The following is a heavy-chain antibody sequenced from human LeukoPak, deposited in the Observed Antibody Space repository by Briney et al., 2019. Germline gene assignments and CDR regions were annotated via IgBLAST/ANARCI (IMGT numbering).Heavy chain of an antibody. Sequence: PSESLSLTCGVSGGSFSGYFWTWIRQFPGRGLERIGEINRRGVTYYNPSLESRLAISLDTSQNQFSLNLTSVTAADTAVYFCARGGTTYFSGSGTHPWGQGTLVTVSS. CDR1: GGSFSGYF. D-gene: IGHD3-10*01. CDR2: INRRGVT. CDR3: ARGGTTYFSGSGTHP. J-gene: IGHJ4*02. V-gene: IGHV4-34*01.